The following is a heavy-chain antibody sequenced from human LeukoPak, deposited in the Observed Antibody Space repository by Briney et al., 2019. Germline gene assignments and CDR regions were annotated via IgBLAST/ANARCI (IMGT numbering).Heavy chain of an antibody. Sequence: GGSLRLSCAASGFTFDDYAMHWVRQAPGKGLEWVSGISRNSGSIGYADSVKGRFTISRDNAKNSLYLQMNSLRAEDTALYYCAKDRQWLVGYYFDYWGQGTLVTVSS. D-gene: IGHD6-19*01. CDR1: GFTFDDYA. J-gene: IGHJ4*02. V-gene: IGHV3-9*01. CDR3: AKDRQWLVGYYFDY. CDR2: ISRNSGSI.